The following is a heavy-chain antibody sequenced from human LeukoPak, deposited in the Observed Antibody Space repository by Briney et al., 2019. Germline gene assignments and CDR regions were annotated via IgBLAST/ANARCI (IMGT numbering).Heavy chain of an antibody. D-gene: IGHD3-22*01. CDR3: ARRGDDSSGYYSLDY. CDR2: MYLRDSII. V-gene: IGHV5-51*01. Sequence: GESLKISCKGSGYSFTSYWIAWVRQMPGKGLEWMGIMYLRDSIIRYSPSFQGQVTISADKSISTAYLQWRSLKASDTAMYYCARRGDDSSGYYSLDYWGQGNLVTVSS. J-gene: IGHJ4*02. CDR1: GYSFTSYW.